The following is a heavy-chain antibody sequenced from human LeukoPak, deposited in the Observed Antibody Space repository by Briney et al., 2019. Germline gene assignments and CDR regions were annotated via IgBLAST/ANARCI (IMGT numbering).Heavy chain of an antibody. CDR1: GFTFIRYG. CDR2: IRSDGSNQ. J-gene: IGHJ4*02. V-gene: IGHV3-30*02. D-gene: IGHD1-26*01. CDR3: AKDGISGSYYGGVSADY. Sequence: GGSLRLSCAASGFTFIRYGMHWVRQAPGKGLEGVAFIRSDGSNQNYADSVKGRFTISRDNSKNALYLQMNSLRAEDTAVFYCAKDGISGSYYGGVSADYWGQGTLVTVSS.